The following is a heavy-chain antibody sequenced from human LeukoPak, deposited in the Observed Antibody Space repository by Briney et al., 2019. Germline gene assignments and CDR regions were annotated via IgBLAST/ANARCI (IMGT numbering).Heavy chain of an antibody. CDR3: ASDVAYCSSTSCYPRLDAFDI. CDR1: GGTFSSYA. J-gene: IGHJ3*02. V-gene: IGHV1-69*01. D-gene: IGHD2-2*01. Sequence: GSSVTVSCKASGGTFSSYAISWVRQAPGQGLEWVGGIIPIFGTANYAQKFQGRVTITAAESTSTAYMELSSLRSEDTAVYYCASDVAYCSSTSCYPRLDAFDIWGQGTMVTVSS. CDR2: IIPIFGTA.